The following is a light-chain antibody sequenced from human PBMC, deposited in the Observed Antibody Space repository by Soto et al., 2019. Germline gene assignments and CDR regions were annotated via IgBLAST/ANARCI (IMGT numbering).Light chain of an antibody. Sequence: SYELTQPPSVSVAPGGTVTITCGGNSLGSKSVHWYRQKAGQAPMLVIYFDGDRPSGIPERLSGSKSWDTATLTISWVEAGDEADYYCQVWDSGSDHWVFGGGTKLTVL. CDR3: QVWDSGSDHWV. J-gene: IGLJ3*02. CDR2: FDG. CDR1: SLGSKS. V-gene: IGLV3-21*04.